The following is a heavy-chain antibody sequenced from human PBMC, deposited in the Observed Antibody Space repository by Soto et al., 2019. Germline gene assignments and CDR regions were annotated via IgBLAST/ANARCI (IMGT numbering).Heavy chain of an antibody. CDR2: IKEDGSEK. CDR1: GFTFSGYW. Sequence: EVQLVESGGGLVQPGGSLRLSCAASGFTFSGYWMTWVRQAPGKGLEWVANIKEDGSEKNYVDSVEGRFTISRDNAKNSLYLQMSSVRADDTAVYYCARGGSESDYWGQGTLVTVSS. D-gene: IGHD3-16*01. J-gene: IGHJ4*02. CDR3: ARGGSESDY. V-gene: IGHV3-7*01.